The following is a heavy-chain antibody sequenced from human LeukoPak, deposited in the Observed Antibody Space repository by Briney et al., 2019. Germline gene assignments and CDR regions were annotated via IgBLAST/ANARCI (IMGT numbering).Heavy chain of an antibody. CDR3: ATSRQLLDNWFDP. Sequence: PSETLSLTCTVSGYSISSGYYWGWIRQPPGKGLEWIGNIYHSGSTYYNPSLKSRVTRSVDTSKNQFSLKLSSVTAADTAVYYCATSRQLLDNWFDPWGQGTLVTVSS. J-gene: IGHJ5*02. V-gene: IGHV4-38-2*02. CDR2: IYHSGST. CDR1: GYSISSGYY. D-gene: IGHD2-2*01.